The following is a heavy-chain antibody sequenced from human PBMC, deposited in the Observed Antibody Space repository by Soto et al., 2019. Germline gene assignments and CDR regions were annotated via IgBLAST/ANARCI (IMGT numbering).Heavy chain of an antibody. CDR3: ARGPDDSDVPRWDH. CDR2: INLRGGTT. V-gene: IGHV1-46*02. D-gene: IGHD4-17*01. CDR1: GYNFNQYY. Sequence: QVQLVQSGPEVRKPGASVRLSCATSGYNFNQYYIHWVRQAPGKGLERMGIINLRGGTTEYAHKFRGRVTVTGDTSTRTAYMELSSLRSEDTAVYFCARGPDDSDVPRWDHWGQGTLITVSS. J-gene: IGHJ4*02.